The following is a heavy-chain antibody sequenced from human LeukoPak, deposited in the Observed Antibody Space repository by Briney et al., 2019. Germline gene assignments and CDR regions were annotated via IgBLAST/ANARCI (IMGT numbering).Heavy chain of an antibody. J-gene: IGHJ4*02. CDR2: MNPNSGNT. CDR1: GYTLTELS. V-gene: IGHV1-8*03. D-gene: IGHD3-3*01. CDR3: ARGVPYDFWSGYSLIDY. Sequence: ASVKVSCKVSGYTLTELSMHWVRQATGQGLEWMGWMNPNSGNTGYAQKSQGRVTITRNTSISTAYMELSSLRSEDTAVYYCARGVPYDFWSGYSLIDYWGQGTLVTVSS.